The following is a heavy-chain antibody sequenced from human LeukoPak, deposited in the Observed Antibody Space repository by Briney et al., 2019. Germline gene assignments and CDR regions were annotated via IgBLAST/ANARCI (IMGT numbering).Heavy chain of an antibody. CDR1: GFTFSSYA. CDR3: AKRHDYGDGGHFDY. D-gene: IGHD4-17*01. CDR2: ISGSGGST. J-gene: IGHJ4*02. V-gene: IGHV3-23*01. Sequence: GSLRLSCAASGFTFSSYAMSWVRQAPGKGLEWVSAISGSGGSTYYADSVKGRFIISRDNSKNTLYLQMNSLRAEDTAVYYCAKRHDYGDGGHFDYWGQGTLVTVSS.